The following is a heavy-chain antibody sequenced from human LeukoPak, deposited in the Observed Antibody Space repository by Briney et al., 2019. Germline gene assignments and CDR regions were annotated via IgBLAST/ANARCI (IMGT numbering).Heavy chain of an antibody. CDR2: IYTSGST. CDR3: SRDSGGYYDPFFDI. CDR1: GGSISSYY. J-gene: IGHJ3*02. D-gene: IGHD1-26*01. V-gene: IGHV4-4*07. Sequence: PSETLSLTCTVSGGSISSYYWSWIRQPAGKGLEWIGRIYTSGSTNYNPSLKSRVTMSVDTSKSQFSLKLSSVTAADKAVYYCSRDSGGYYDPFFDIWGQGTMVTVSS.